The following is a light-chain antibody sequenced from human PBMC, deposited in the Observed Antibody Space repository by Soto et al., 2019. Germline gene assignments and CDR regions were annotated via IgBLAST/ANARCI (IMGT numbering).Light chain of an antibody. Sequence: EIVLTQSPGTLSLSPGERATLSCRASQSVSSSYLAWYQQKPGQAPRLLIYGASSRATGIPDRFRGSGSGTNFTLNISRLGPEDFAVYYCQQYGSSPLTFGGGTKVEIK. V-gene: IGKV3-20*01. CDR3: QQYGSSPLT. CDR2: GAS. CDR1: QSVSSSY. J-gene: IGKJ4*01.